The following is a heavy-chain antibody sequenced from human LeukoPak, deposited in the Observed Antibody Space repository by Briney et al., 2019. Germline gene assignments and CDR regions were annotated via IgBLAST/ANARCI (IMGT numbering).Heavy chain of an antibody. CDR1: GFTFSSYW. CDR2: IKQDGSEK. D-gene: IGHD5-12*01. CDR3: ASGYSGYDKSFDY. V-gene: IGHV3-7*01. J-gene: IGHJ4*02. Sequence: GGSLRLSCAASGFTFSSYWMSWVRQAPGKGLEWVANIKQDGSEKYYVDSVKGRFTISRDNAKNSLHLQMNNLRAEDTAVYYCASGYSGYDKSFDYWGQGTLVTVFS.